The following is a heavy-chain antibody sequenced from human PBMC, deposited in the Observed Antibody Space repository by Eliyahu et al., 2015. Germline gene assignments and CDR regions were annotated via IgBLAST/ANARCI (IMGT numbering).Heavy chain of an antibody. Sequence: QVQLVESGGGVVQPGRSLRLSCAPSGFPLSPYTMHWVRQGPGQGLEWLAIIWPDGSHKVYADSVKGRFTISRDNSENTLYLQMDSLRAEDTALYYCARDPPDHYYMDVWGKGTTVTVSS. CDR1: GFPLSPYT. V-gene: IGHV3-33*01. CDR3: ARDPPDHYYMDV. D-gene: IGHD1-14*01. J-gene: IGHJ6*03. CDR2: IWPDGSHK.